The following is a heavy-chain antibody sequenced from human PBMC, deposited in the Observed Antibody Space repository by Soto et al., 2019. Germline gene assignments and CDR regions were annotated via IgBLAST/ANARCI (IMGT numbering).Heavy chain of an antibody. D-gene: IGHD4-4*01. CDR2: ISYDGSNK. V-gene: IGHV3-30*04. CDR1: GFTFRSFA. CDR3: ARNPDYSNRKAFDY. J-gene: IGHJ4*02. Sequence: GGSLRLSCAASGFTFRSFAMHWVRPAPGKGLEWVAVISYDGSNKYYADSVKGRFTISRDNAKNTLYLQMNSLRAEDTAVYYCARNPDYSNRKAFDYWGQGTLVTISS.